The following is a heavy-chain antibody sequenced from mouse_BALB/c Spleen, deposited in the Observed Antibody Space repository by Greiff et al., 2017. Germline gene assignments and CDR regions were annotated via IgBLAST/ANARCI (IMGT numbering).Heavy chain of an antibody. CDR3: ARGRDYGSSSWFAY. CDR1: GFTFSSYA. D-gene: IGHD1-1*01. J-gene: IGHJ3*01. Sequence: EVQRVESGGGLVKPGGSLKLSCAASGFTFSSYAMSWVRQTPEKRLEWVASISSGGSTYYPDSVKGRFTISRDNARNILYLQMSSLRSEDTAMYYCARGRDYGSSSWFAYWGQGTLVTVSA. V-gene: IGHV5-6-5*01. CDR2: ISSGGST.